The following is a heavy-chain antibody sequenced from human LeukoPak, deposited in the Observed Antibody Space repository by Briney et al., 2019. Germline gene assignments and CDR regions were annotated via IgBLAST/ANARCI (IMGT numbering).Heavy chain of an antibody. CDR1: GFTFSNAW. CDR2: ISGSGGST. D-gene: IGHD6-6*01. CDR3: AKGLSIAARCAFDI. V-gene: IGHV3-23*01. J-gene: IGHJ3*02. Sequence: GGSLRLSCAASGFTFSNAWMSWVRQAPGKGLEWVSAISGSGGSTYYADSVKGRFTISRDNSKNTLYLQMNSLRAEDTAVYYCAKGLSIAARCAFDIWGQGTMVTVSS.